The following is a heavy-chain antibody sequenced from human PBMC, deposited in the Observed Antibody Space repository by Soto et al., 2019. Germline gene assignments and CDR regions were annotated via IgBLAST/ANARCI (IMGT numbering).Heavy chain of an antibody. J-gene: IGHJ4*02. Sequence: PAGSLRHSCATSGFSFNDYGMYWVRQAPVQGLEWVAIISSDGHHQFYLDNLRGRFTVSRDNSKNTLYLQMNSLRPEDTAVYYCSRGTYYPQSSGLHADYWGPGTVVTVSS. D-gene: IGHD3-22*01. CDR2: ISSDGHHQ. CDR3: SRGTYYPQSSGLHADY. V-gene: IGHV3-30*03. CDR1: GFSFNDYG.